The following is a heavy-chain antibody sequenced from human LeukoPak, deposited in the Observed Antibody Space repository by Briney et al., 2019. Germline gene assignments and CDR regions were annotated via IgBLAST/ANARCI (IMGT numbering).Heavy chain of an antibody. D-gene: IGHD3-22*01. Sequence: SETLSLTCTVSGGSISSYYWSWIRQPPGKGLEWIGYIYYSGSTNYNPSLKSRVTISVDTSKNQFSLKLSSVTAVDTAVYYCASMIDDWYFDLWGRGTLVTVSS. CDR2: IYYSGST. CDR3: ASMIDDWYFDL. J-gene: IGHJ2*01. CDR1: GGSISSYY. V-gene: IGHV4-59*01.